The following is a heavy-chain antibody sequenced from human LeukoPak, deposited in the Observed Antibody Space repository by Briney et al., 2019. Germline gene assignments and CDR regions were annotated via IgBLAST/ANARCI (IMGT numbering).Heavy chain of an antibody. J-gene: IGHJ4*02. CDR1: GFTFSTYW. CDR3: ARDLDGSWFYK. V-gene: IGHV3-48*01. D-gene: IGHD6-13*01. Sequence: GGSLRLSCAASGFTFSTYWMSWVRQAPGKGLEWLSYIHSSGSPIFYADSVKGRFTVSRDNAKNSLYLQMNSLRADDTALYYCARDLDGSWFYKWGQGTLVTVSS. CDR2: IHSSGSPI.